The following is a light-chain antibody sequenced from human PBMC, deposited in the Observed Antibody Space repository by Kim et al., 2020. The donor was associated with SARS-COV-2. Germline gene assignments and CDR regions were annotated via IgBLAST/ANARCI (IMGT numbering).Light chain of an antibody. CDR2: WAS. CDR3: QQYYSTPPS. Sequence: RATLNCKSSQTVLYNSNNKNYLAWYQQKPGQAPKLLIYWASIRESGVSDRFSGSGSETDFTLTISSQQAEDVAVYYCQQYYSTPPSFGQGTKLEI. J-gene: IGKJ2*03. CDR1: QTVLYNSNNKNY. V-gene: IGKV4-1*01.